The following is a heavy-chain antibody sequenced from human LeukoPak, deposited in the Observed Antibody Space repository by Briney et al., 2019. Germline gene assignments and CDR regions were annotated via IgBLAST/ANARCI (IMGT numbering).Heavy chain of an antibody. CDR2: IIGSGAAT. J-gene: IGHJ4*02. Sequence: GGSLRLSCAASGFTFSNYAMSWVRQAPRKGLEWVASIIGSGAATYHADSVKGRFTISRDNSRSTLYLQMFSLRADDTAVYYCAKAQTSVNTFLVSWGLGTLVTVSS. CDR1: GFTFSNYA. V-gene: IGHV3-23*01. D-gene: IGHD3-16*01. CDR3: AKAQTSVNTFLVS.